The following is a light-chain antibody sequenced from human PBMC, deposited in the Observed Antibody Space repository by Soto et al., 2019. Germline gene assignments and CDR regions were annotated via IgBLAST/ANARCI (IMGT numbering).Light chain of an antibody. CDR3: ASYAGRDTYV. V-gene: IGLV2-8*01. Sequence: QSALAQPPSASGSPGQSVTISCTGTSSDVGGYNFVSWFQQYPGKAPKLIIFEVTKRPSEVPDRFSGSKSGNTASLAVSGLRTEDEADYYCASYAGRDTYVFGNGTKVTVL. CDR2: EVT. J-gene: IGLJ1*01. CDR1: SSDVGGYNF.